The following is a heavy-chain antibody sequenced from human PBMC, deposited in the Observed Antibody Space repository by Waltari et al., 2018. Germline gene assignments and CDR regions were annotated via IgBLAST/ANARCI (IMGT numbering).Heavy chain of an antibody. CDR1: GGSFSGYY. J-gene: IGHJ4*02. Sequence: QVQLQQWGAGLLKPSETLSLTCAASGGSFSGYYWSWIRQPPGKGLEWIGEINHSGSTNYNPSLKSRVTISVDTSKNQFSLKLSSVTAADTAVYYCARARAAAGRRDFDYWGQGTLVTVSS. CDR3: ARARAAAGRRDFDY. CDR2: INHSGST. D-gene: IGHD6-13*01. V-gene: IGHV4-34*01.